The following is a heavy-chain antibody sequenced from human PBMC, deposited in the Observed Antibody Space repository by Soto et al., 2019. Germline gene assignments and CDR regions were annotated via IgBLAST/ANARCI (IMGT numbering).Heavy chain of an antibody. J-gene: IGHJ4*02. V-gene: IGHV4-38-2*02. CDR3: LRDGVQNSRQFADY. Sequence: SETLSLTCGVSGYSIATGYYWGWIRQAPGKGLEWIASMSQTGITYYNPSLESRVTISLATSRHHFSLRLRSVTAADTAVYSCLRDGVQNSRQFADYWGQGTLVTVSS. CDR1: GYSIATGYY. CDR2: MSQTGIT. D-gene: IGHD1-26*01.